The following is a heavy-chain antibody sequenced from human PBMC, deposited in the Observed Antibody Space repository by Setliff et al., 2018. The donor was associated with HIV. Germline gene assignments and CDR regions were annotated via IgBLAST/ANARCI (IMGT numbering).Heavy chain of an antibody. V-gene: IGHV4-28*01. J-gene: IGHJ3*01. D-gene: IGHD3-22*01. Sequence: SETLSLTCAVSGDSISSSNWWSWIRQPPGKRLEWIASIQYSDSSHYNPSLQSRVTMSADTSTKQFSLYLSSVNETDTAVYYCARSGYTSGFYWVFGAFGVWGQGKLVTVSS. CDR2: IQYSDSS. CDR1: GDSISSSNW. CDR3: ARSGYTSGFYWVFGAFGV.